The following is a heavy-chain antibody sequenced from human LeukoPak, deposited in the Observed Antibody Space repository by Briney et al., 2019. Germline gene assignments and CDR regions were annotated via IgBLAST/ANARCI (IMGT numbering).Heavy chain of an antibody. D-gene: IGHD3-10*01. CDR2: IIPILGIA. V-gene: IGHV1-69*04. CDR1: GYTFTSYG. Sequence: SVKVSCKASGYTFTSYGISWVRQAPGQGLEWMGRIIPILGIANYAQKFQGRVTITADKSTSTAYMELSSLRSEDTAVYYCVHYYGSGSLDYWGQGTLVTVSS. CDR3: VHYYGSGSLDY. J-gene: IGHJ4*02.